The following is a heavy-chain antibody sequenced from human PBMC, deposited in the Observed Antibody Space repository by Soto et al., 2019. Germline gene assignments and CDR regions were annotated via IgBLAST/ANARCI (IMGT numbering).Heavy chain of an antibody. CDR1: GFSRTTRGVG. D-gene: IGHD5-18*01. CDR2: IYWDDDE. CDR3: APRPRGYSYHVDY. Sequence: HITLKESGATLVKPTQTLTLTCTFSGFSRTTRGVGVGWIRQPPGKALEWLALIYWDDDEGYSPSLKSRLTSTKDTSKIQVLLTMTNMDPVDTATYDCAPRPRGYSYHVDYWGHGNLVPAS. J-gene: IGHJ4*01. V-gene: IGHV2-5*02.